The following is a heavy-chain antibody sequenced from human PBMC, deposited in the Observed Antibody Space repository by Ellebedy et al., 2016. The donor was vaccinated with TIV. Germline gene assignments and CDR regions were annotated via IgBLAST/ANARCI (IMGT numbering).Heavy chain of an antibody. CDR3: ASEYSSSSHWGY. Sequence: GGSLRLSCAASGFTFSSYWMSWVRQAPGKGLEWVANIKQDGSEKYYVDSVKGRLTISRDNAKNSLYLQMNSLRAEDTAVYYCASEYSSSSHWGYWGQGTLVTVSS. D-gene: IGHD6-6*01. V-gene: IGHV3-7*03. J-gene: IGHJ4*02. CDR1: GFTFSSYW. CDR2: IKQDGSEK.